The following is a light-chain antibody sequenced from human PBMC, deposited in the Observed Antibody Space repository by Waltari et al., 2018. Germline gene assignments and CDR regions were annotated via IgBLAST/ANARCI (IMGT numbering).Light chain of an antibody. CDR1: QSISSY. Sequence: DIQMTQSTSSLSASVGDRVTITCRASQSISSYLNWYQQKPGKAPKLLIYAASSLQSGVPSRFSGSRSGTDFTLTISSLQPEDFATYYCQQSYSTPPDTFGQGTKLEIK. CDR2: AAS. V-gene: IGKV1-39*01. J-gene: IGKJ2*01. CDR3: QQSYSTPPDT.